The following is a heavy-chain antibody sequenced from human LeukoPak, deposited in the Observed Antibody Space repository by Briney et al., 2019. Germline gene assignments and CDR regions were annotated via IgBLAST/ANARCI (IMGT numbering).Heavy chain of an antibody. V-gene: IGHV3-30*18. J-gene: IGHJ4*02. CDR2: ISYDGSNK. D-gene: IGHD7-27*01. Sequence: GGSLRLSCAASGFTFSNYGMHWVRQTPGKGLEWVAVISYDGSNKYYADSVEGRFTISRDNSKNTLYLQMNSLRAEDTAVYYCTKGVLGKTQSVSAGFDYWGQGTLVTVSS. CDR3: TKGVLGKTQSVSAGFDY. CDR1: GFTFSNYG.